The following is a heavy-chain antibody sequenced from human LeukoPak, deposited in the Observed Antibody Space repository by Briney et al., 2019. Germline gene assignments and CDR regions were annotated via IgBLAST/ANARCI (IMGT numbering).Heavy chain of an antibody. CDR2: IYYSGST. CDR3: ARDNYVWGSYSLDP. Sequence: SETLSLTCTVSGGSTSSYYWSWIRQPPGKGLEWIGYIYYSGSTNYNPSLKSRVTISVDTSKNQFSLKLSSVTAADTAVYYCARDNYVWGSYSLDPWGQGTLVTVSS. D-gene: IGHD3-16*01. CDR1: GGSTSSYY. J-gene: IGHJ5*02. V-gene: IGHV4-59*01.